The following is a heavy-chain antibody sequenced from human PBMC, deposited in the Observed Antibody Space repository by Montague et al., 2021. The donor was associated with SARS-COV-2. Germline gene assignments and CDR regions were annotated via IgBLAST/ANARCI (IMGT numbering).Heavy chain of an antibody. J-gene: IGHJ4*01. CDR1: GGSFSNKY. CDR2: INHTGCT. CDR3: ARGLMSGSYYLGLDY. D-gene: IGHD1-26*01. Sequence: SETLSLTCAVYGGSFSNKYWTWIRQPPGKGLEWIGEINHTGCTNYKPSLKRRVTISVDTSKNQFSLKVSPVTAADTAVYFCARGLMSGSYYLGLDYWGHGTLVTVSS. V-gene: IGHV4-34*01.